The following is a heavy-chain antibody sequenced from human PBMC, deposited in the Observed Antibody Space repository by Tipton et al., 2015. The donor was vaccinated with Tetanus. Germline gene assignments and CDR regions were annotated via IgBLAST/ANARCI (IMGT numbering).Heavy chain of an antibody. CDR3: AREADCSGGSCFSGDFDN. CDR2: SWYDGTDQ. CDR1: GFISSSYG. D-gene: IGHD2-15*01. J-gene: IGHJ4*02. V-gene: IGHV3-33*01. Sequence: SLRLSCAASGFISSSYGIHWVRQAPGKGLEWVAVSWYDGTDQYYADSVKGRFTISRDNSKNTLYLQMNSLRAEDTAVYYCAREADCSGGSCFSGDFDNWGQGTQVTVSS.